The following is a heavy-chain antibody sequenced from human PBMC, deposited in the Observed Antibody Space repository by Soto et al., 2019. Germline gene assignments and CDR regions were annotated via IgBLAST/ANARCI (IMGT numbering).Heavy chain of an antibody. CDR3: TRDLGAGSPGGSNIQDNS. J-gene: IGHJ4*02. Sequence: PGGSLRLSCTASGFTLGDYAMSWFRQAPGKGLEWVGFIRSKAYGGTTEYAASVKGRFTISRDDSKSIAYLQMNSLKTEDTAVYYCTRDLGAGSPGGSNIQDNSWGQGTLVTVSS. D-gene: IGHD2-15*01. V-gene: IGHV3-49*03. CDR2: IRSKAYGGTT. CDR1: GFTLGDYA.